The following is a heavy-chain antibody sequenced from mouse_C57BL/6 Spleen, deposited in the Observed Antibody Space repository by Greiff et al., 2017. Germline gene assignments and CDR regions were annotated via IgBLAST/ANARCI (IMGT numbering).Heavy chain of an antibody. CDR1: GFTFSNYW. D-gene: IGHD1-1*01. Sequence: EVQLVESGGGLVQPGGSMKLSCVASGFTFSNYWMNWVRQSPEKGLEWVAQIRLKSDNYATHYAESVKGRFTISRDDSKSSVYLQMNNLRAEDTGIYYCTEYYGSSYEEGFAYWGQGTLVTVSA. CDR3: TEYYGSSYEEGFAY. J-gene: IGHJ3*01. CDR2: IRLKSDNYAT. V-gene: IGHV6-3*01.